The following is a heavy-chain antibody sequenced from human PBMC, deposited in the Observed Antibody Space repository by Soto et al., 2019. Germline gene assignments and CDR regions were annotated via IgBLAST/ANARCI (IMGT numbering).Heavy chain of an antibody. Sequence: ASVKVSCKASGYTFTSYDINWVRQAPGQGLEWMGWINAGNGNTKYSQKFQGRVTITRDTSASTAYMELSSLRSEDTAVYYCARDRPYGDYPIVRFDYWGQGTLVTVSS. CDR1: GYTFTSYD. V-gene: IGHV1-3*01. CDR2: INAGNGNT. J-gene: IGHJ4*02. CDR3: ARDRPYGDYPIVRFDY. D-gene: IGHD4-17*01.